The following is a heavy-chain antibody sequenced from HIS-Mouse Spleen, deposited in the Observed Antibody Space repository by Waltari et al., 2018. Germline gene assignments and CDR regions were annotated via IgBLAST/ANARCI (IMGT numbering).Heavy chain of an antibody. D-gene: IGHD6-13*01. CDR2: IYYSGST. Sequence: QLQLQESGPGLVKPSETLSLTCPVPGGSLSSSSYSWAWSRQPPGKGLEWIGSIYYSGSTYYNPSLKSRVTISVDTSKNQFSLKLSSVTAADTAVYYCAREIPYSSSWYDWYFDLWGRGTLVTVSS. J-gene: IGHJ2*01. CDR1: GGSLSSSSYS. CDR3: AREIPYSSSWYDWYFDL. V-gene: IGHV4-39*07.